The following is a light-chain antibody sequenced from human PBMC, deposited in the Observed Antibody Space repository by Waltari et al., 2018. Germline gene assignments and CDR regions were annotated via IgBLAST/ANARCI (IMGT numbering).Light chain of an antibody. CDR3: QQYFSTPYS. V-gene: IGKV4-1*01. J-gene: IGKJ2*03. Sequence: DIVMTQSPDSLAVSLGERASINCKSSQNIFYSSNNKNYLAWYQQKPGQPPKLLIYWASTRESGVPARFSGSGSGTYFTLTISSLQAEDVAIYYCQQYFSTPYSFGQGTKLEI. CDR1: QNIFYSSNNKNY. CDR2: WAS.